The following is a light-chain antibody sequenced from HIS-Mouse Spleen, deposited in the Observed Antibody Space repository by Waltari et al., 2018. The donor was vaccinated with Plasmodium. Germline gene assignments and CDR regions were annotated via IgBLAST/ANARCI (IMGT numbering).Light chain of an antibody. V-gene: IGLV3-10*01. J-gene: IGLJ3*02. CDR2: EDS. CDR1: ALPKKY. CDR3: YSTDSSGNHRV. Sequence: SYELTQPPSVSVSPGQTARITCPGDALPKKYPYWYQQKSVQAPVLVIYEDSKRPSGIPERFSGSSSGTMATLTISGAQVEDEADYYCYSTDSSGNHRVFGGGTKLTVL.